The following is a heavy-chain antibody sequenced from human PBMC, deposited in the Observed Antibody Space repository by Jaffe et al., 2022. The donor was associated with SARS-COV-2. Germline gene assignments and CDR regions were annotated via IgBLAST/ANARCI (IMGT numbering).Heavy chain of an antibody. J-gene: IGHJ6*02. D-gene: IGHD6-19*01. Sequence: QVQLVESGGGVVQPGRSLGLSCAASGFTFRNYAMQWVRQAPGKGLEWVAVISYDGTYQYYADSVKGRFTISRDSSKKTVFLQMNNLRADDTAVYYCAKDYKGYSSGRYGMDVWGQGTTVIVSS. V-gene: IGHV3-30*18. CDR3: AKDYKGYSSGRYGMDV. CDR2: ISYDGTYQ. CDR1: GFTFRNYA.